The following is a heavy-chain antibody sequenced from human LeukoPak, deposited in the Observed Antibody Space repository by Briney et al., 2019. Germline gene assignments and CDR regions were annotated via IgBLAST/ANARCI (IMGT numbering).Heavy chain of an antibody. CDR3: AKDLGDGYNYGDY. CDR2: IWYDGSDK. Sequence: QPGGPLRLSCTASGLTFSSYCGSWLPQAPDKRLLCVAVIWYDGSDKYYADSVKGRFSITRDNSKNTLYLQMNSLRAEDTAVYHCAKDLGDGYNYGDYWGQGTLVTVSS. D-gene: IGHD5-24*01. J-gene: IGHJ4*02. V-gene: IGHV3-33*06. CDR1: GLTFSSYC.